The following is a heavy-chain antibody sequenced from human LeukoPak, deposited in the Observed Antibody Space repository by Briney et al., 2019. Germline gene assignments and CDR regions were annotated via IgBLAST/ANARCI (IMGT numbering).Heavy chain of an antibody. CDR2: IKSKTDGGTT. CDR3: XTDGRYDYVWGSYRWDFDY. V-gene: IGHV3-15*01. Sequence: GGSLRLSCAASGFTFSNAWMSWVRQAPGKGLEWVGRIKSKTDGGTTDYAAPVKGRFTISRDDSKNTLYLQMNSLKPEDTAVXXCXTDGRYDYVWGSYRWDFDYWGQGTLVTVSS. J-gene: IGHJ4*02. CDR1: GFTFSNAW. D-gene: IGHD3-16*02.